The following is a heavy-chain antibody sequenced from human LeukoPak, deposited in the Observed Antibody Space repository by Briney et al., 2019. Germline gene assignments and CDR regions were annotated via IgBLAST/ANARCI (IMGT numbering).Heavy chain of an antibody. CDR2: IKQDGSEK. CDR3: ARGRGLDY. CDR1: GLTFRSDW. D-gene: IGHD3-16*01. V-gene: IGHV3-7*04. Sequence: PGGSLRPSCAASGLTFRSDWMSWVRQAPGKGLEWGANIKQDGSEKYYVDSVKGRSTISRDNAKNSLYLQMNSLRAEDTAVYYCARGRGLDYWGQGTLVTVSS. J-gene: IGHJ4*02.